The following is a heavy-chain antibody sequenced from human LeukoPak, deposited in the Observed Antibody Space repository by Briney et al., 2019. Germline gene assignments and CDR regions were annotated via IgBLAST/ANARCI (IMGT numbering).Heavy chain of an antibody. CDR2: IYYSGST. Sequence: SETLSLTCTVSGGSISSSSYYWGWIRQPPGKGLEWIGSIYYSGSTYYNPSLKSRVTISVDTSKNQFSLKLSSVTAADTAVYYCASSRNYVSASYNSYVYWAQGTPVTISS. CDR3: ASSRNYVSASYNSYVY. D-gene: IGHD3-10*01. V-gene: IGHV4-39*01. CDR1: GGSISSSSYY. J-gene: IGHJ4*02.